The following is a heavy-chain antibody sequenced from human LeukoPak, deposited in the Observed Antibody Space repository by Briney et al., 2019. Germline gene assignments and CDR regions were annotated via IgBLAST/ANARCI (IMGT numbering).Heavy chain of an antibody. D-gene: IGHD3-22*01. CDR1: GFTFRNYE. CDR3: VRSYDSRGYFFYFDF. V-gene: IGHV3-48*03. J-gene: IGHJ4*02. CDR2: ISVSGYTT. Sequence: QPGGSLRLSCAASGFTFRNYEMNWVRQAPGKGLEWVSYISVSGYTTYYADSVKGRFTISRDNAKNSLDLQMNSLRAEDTAVYYCVRSYDSRGYFFYFDFWGQGTLVTVSS.